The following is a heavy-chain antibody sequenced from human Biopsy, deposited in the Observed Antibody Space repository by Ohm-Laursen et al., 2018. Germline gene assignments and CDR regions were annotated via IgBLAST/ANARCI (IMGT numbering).Heavy chain of an antibody. CDR3: AREAIGVATAFDI. CDR1: GVSISTYY. V-gene: IGHV4-59*01. CDR2: IYYSGST. J-gene: IGHJ3*02. Sequence: GTLSLTCTVSGVSISTYYWSWIRQSPGRGLEWIAYIYYSGSTDYNPSLKSRVTVSLDTSKNQFSLKLSSVTAADTAIYYCAREAIGVATAFDIWGQGTMVTVSS. D-gene: IGHD5-12*01.